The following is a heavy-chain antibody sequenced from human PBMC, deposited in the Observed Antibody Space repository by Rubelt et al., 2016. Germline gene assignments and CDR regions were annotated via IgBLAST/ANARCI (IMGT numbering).Heavy chain of an antibody. CDR3: AKSGCSGGSCYFYYFDS. Sequence: EVQLLESGGGLVQPGGSLRLSCAASGFTFSSYAMSWVRQAPGKGLEWVSAISDSGGSTYYSGGSTYYADSVKGRFTISSDNSKNTLSLQMNSLRAEDTAIYYCAKSGCSGGSCYFYYFDSWGQGTLVTVSS. D-gene: IGHD2-15*01. J-gene: IGHJ4*02. CDR2: ISDSGGSTYYSGGST. V-gene: IGHV3-23*01. CDR1: GFTFSSYA.